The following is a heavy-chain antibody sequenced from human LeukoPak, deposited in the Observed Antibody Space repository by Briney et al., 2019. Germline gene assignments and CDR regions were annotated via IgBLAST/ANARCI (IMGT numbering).Heavy chain of an antibody. CDR2: ISSSGSTK. Sequence: QPGGSLRLSCAASGFTFSSYEMNWVCQAPGKGLEWVSYISSSGSTKYYADSVKGRFTISRDNVKNSLFLQMNSLSDEDTAVYYCARDFLTGYFDYWGQGTLVTVSS. CDR3: ARDFLTGYFDY. D-gene: IGHD3-9*01. V-gene: IGHV3-48*03. CDR1: GFTFSSYE. J-gene: IGHJ4*02.